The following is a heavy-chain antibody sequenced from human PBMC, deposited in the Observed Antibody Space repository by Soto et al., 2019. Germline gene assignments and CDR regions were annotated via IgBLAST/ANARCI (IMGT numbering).Heavy chain of an antibody. Sequence: PSETLSLTCTVSGGSISSSSYYWGWIRQPPGKGLEWIGSIYYSGSTYYNPSLKNRVTISVDTSKNQFSLKLSSVTAADTAVYYCASPNLYSYGPGPLRYWGQGTLVTVPS. CDR1: GGSISSSSYY. CDR3: ASPNLYSYGPGPLRY. V-gene: IGHV4-39*01. J-gene: IGHJ4*02. CDR2: IYYSGST. D-gene: IGHD5-18*01.